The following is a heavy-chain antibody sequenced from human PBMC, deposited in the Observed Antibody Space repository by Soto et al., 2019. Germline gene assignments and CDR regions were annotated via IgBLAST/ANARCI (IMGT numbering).Heavy chain of an antibody. V-gene: IGHV3-23*01. CDR3: AKGVLSFHYGLDI. CDR1: GFTFNTYP. J-gene: IGHJ6*02. CDR2: ISSTAGRTS. D-gene: IGHD3-10*01. Sequence: HPGGSLRLSCATSGFTFNTYPMTWVRQAPGKGLEWVSSISSTAGRTSSYADSVKGRFAISRDFSDNTVYLQMNNLRVDDTAVYFCAKGVLSFHYGLDIWGQGTTVTVSS.